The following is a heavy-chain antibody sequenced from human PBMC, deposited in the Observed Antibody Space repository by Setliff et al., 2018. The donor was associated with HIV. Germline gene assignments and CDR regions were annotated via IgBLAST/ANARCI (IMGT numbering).Heavy chain of an antibody. D-gene: IGHD5-12*01. CDR2: IYHSGST. V-gene: IGHV4-38-2*01. Sequence: SETLSLTCAVSGYSISSGYYWGWIRQPPGKGLEWIGSIYHSGSTYYNPSLKSRVTISVDTSKIQFSLKLSSVTAADTAVYYCARMYSGYDWSPAGARTRYFDYWGQGTLVTVSS. J-gene: IGHJ4*02. CDR1: GYSISSGYY. CDR3: ARMYSGYDWSPAGARTRYFDY.